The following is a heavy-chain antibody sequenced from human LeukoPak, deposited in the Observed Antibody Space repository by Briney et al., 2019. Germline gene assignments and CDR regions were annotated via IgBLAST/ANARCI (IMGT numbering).Heavy chain of an antibody. CDR2: INPSGGST. J-gene: IGHJ4*02. V-gene: IGHV1-46*01. CDR3: SRGRADGYSGYDFGDY. Sequence: ASVKVSCKASGYTFTSYYMHWARQAPGQGLEWMGIINPSGGSTSYAQKFQGRVTMARDTSISTAYMELSSLTSDDTAVYYCSRGRADGYSGYDFGDYWGQGTLVTVSS. CDR1: GYTFTSYY. D-gene: IGHD5-12*01.